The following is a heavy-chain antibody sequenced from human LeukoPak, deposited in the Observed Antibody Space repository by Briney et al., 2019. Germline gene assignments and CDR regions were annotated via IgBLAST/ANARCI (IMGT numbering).Heavy chain of an antibody. V-gene: IGHV3-74*01. CDR3: VRSLYRSRTDD. Sequence: GGSLRLSCAASGFTFSSYWMHWVRQAPGKGLVWLSRISTDGTSTTYADSVRGRITISRDNAKNTVYLQMGSLRAEDTALCYCVRSLYRSRTDDWGQGTLVTVSS. J-gene: IGHJ4*02. CDR2: ISTDGTST. D-gene: IGHD2-15*01. CDR1: GFTFSSYW.